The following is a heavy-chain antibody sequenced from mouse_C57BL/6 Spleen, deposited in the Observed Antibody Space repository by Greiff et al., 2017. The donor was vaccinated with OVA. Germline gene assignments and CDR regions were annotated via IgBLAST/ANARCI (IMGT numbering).Heavy chain of an antibody. D-gene: IGHD1-1*01. CDR1: GYSFTSYY. Sequence: VQLQQSGPELVKPGASVKISCKASGYSFTSYYIHWVKQRPGQGLEWIGWIYPGSGNTKYNEKFKGKATLTADTSSSTAYMQLSSLTSEDSAVYYCARDYGRAWFAYWGQGTLVTVSA. J-gene: IGHJ3*01. CDR2: IYPGSGNT. V-gene: IGHV1-66*01. CDR3: ARDYGRAWFAY.